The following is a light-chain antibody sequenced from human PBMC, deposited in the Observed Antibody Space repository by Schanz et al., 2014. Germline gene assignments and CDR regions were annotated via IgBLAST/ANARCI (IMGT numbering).Light chain of an antibody. CDR2: DAS. CDR1: QSVSSSS. CDR3: QQYNNWPPLVT. V-gene: IGKV3-20*01. Sequence: EIVLTQSPGTLSLSPGERATLSCRASQSVSSSSLAWYQQKPGQAPKLLIYDASNRATGIPDRFSGSGSGTDFTLTITRLEPEDFAVYYCQQYNNWPPLVTFGPGTKVDIK. J-gene: IGKJ3*01.